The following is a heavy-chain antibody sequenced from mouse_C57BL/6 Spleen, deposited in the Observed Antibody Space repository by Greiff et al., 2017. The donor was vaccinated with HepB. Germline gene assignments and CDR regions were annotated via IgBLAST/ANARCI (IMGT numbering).Heavy chain of an antibody. Sequence: VQLQQPGAELVRPGSSVKLSCKASGYTFTSYWMDWVKQRPGQGLEWIGNIYPSDSETHYNQKFKDKATLTVDKSSSTAYMQLSSLTSEDSAVYYCARWGYDGYPDYWGQGTTLTVSS. CDR3: ARWGYDGYPDY. D-gene: IGHD2-3*01. CDR1: GYTFTSYW. J-gene: IGHJ2*01. CDR2: IYPSDSET. V-gene: IGHV1-61*01.